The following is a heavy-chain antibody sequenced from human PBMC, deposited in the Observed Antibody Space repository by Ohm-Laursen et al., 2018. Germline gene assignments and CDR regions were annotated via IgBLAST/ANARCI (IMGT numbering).Heavy chain of an antibody. V-gene: IGHV3-23*01. D-gene: IGHD2-15*01. J-gene: IGHJ3*02. CDR3: AKVYYCSGGSCYPWELTNGFDI. Sequence: GSLRLSCAASGFTFSSYAMNWVRQAPGKGLEWVSGISGSGSRTYYADSVKGRFTISRDNSKNTVHLQMNSLRAEDTAVYYCAKVYYCSGGSCYPWELTNGFDIWGQGTMVTVSS. CDR1: GFTFSSYA. CDR2: ISGSGSRT.